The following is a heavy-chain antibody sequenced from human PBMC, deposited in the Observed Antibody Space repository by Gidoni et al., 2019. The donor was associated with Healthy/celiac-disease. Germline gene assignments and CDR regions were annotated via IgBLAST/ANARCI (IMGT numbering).Heavy chain of an antibody. J-gene: IGHJ6*04. CDR1: GGSISSYY. V-gene: IGHV4-59*01. Sequence: QVQLQESGPGLVKPSETLSLTCTVSGGSISSYYWSWIRQPPGKGLEWIGYIYYSGGTNYNPSPKSRVTISVDKSKDQFSLKLGSVTAADTAVYYCARESPRQGYGMDVWGKGTTVTVSS. CDR3: ARESPRQGYGMDV. CDR2: IYYSGGT.